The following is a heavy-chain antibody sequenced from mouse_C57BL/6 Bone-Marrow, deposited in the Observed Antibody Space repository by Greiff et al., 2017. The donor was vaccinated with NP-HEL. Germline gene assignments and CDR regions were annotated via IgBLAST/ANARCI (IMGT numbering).Heavy chain of an antibody. CDR3: AREEPYVYFDY. J-gene: IGHJ2*01. CDR2: IDPSDSYT. Sequence: QVQLQQSAAELVMPGASVKLSCKASGYTFTSYWMHWVKQRPGQGLEWIGEIDPSDSYTNYNQKFKGKSTLTVDKSSSTAYMQLSSLTSEDSAVYYCAREEPYVYFDYWGQGTTLTVSS. CDR1: GYTFTSYW. V-gene: IGHV1-69*01.